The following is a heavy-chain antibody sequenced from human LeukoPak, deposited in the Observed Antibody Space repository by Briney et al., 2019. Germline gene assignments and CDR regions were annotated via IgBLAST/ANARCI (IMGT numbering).Heavy chain of an antibody. CDR3: ARGREVSAGNWFDP. CDR1: GYTFTSYD. CDR2: MNPNSGNT. V-gene: IGHV1-8*03. Sequence: ASVKVSCKASGYTFTSYDINWVRQATGQGLEWMGWMNPNSGNTGYAQKFQGRVTITRNTSISTAYMELSSLRSEDTAVYYCARGREVSAGNWFDPWGQGTLVTVSS. D-gene: IGHD6-6*01. J-gene: IGHJ5*02.